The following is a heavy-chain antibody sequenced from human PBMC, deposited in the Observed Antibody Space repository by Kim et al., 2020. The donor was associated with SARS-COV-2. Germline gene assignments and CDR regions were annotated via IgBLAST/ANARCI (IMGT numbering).Heavy chain of an antibody. CDR3: ARHVKANDAFDN. CDR2: MHHSGST. CDR1: GGSINTYDY. J-gene: IGHJ3*02. Sequence: SETLSLTCIVSGGSINTYDYWGWIRQTPGKGLEWIGSMHHSGSTYHNPSLQSRVTISVDMSKNQVSLKLRSVTAADTAVFYCARHVKANDAFDNWVQGTMVIVSS. V-gene: IGHV4-39*01.